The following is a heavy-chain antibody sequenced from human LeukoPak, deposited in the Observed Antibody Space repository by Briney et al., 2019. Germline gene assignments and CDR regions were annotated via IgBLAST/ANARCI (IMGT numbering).Heavy chain of an antibody. V-gene: IGHV1-2*02. J-gene: IGHJ4*02. CDR1: GYTFTGYY. Sequence: ASVKVSCKASGYTFTGYYMHWVRQAPGQGLEWMGWINPNSGGTNYAQKFQGRVTMTRDTSITTAYMELSRLRSDDTAVYYCARLSIAVAGTWGQGTLVTVSS. D-gene: IGHD6-19*01. CDR2: INPNSGGT. CDR3: ARLSIAVAGT.